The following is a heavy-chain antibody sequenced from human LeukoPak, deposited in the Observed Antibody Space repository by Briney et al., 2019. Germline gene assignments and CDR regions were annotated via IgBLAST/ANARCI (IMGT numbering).Heavy chain of an antibody. CDR2: INPNSGGT. V-gene: IGHV1-2*02. J-gene: IGHJ4*02. CDR1: GYTFTGYY. D-gene: IGHD3-22*01. CDR3: ARLALSGYLHYFDY. Sequence: GASVKVSCKASGYTFTGYYMHWVRQAPGQGLEWMGWINPNSGGTNYAQKFQGRVTMTRDTSISTAYMELSRLRSDDTAVYYCARLALSGYLHYFDYWGQGTLVTVSS.